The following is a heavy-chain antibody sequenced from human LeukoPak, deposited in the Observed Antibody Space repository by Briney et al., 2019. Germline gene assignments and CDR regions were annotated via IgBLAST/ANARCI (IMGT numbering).Heavy chain of an antibody. CDR1: GFTFSGYA. D-gene: IGHD4-17*01. CDR2: ISSTGGTI. V-gene: IGHV3-48*03. J-gene: IGHJ4*02. CDR3: AKSDPYGDSLIEI. Sequence: PGGSLRLSCAASGFTFSGYAMKWVRQAPGKGLEWLSHISSTGGTIYYADSVKGRLTVSRDNAKNSLYLQMNSLRAEDTAVYYCAKSDPYGDSLIEIWGQGALVTVSS.